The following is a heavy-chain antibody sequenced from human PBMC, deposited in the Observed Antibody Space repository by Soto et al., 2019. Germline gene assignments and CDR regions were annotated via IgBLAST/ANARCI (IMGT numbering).Heavy chain of an antibody. J-gene: IGHJ4*02. CDR3: ARAGTAMDWGVCEY. V-gene: IGHV3-7*03. Sequence: EVQLVESGGGLVQPGGSLRLSCAASGFTFSSHWMSWVRQAPGKGLEWVANIKQDGSEKYYMDSVKGRFTISRDNAKNSLYLQMNSLRAEDTAVYYCARAGTAMDWGVCEYWGQGTLVTVSS. D-gene: IGHD5-18*01. CDR1: GFTFSSHW. CDR2: IKQDGSEK.